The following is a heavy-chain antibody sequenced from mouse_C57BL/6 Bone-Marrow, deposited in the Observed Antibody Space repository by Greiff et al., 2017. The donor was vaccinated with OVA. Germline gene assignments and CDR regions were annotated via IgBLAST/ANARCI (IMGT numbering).Heavy chain of an antibody. CDR2: IYPGDGDT. CDR1: GYAFSSSW. V-gene: IGHV1-82*01. J-gene: IGHJ1*03. D-gene: IGHD1-1*01. Sequence: VQLQESGPELVKPGASVKISCKASGYAFSSSWMNWVKQRPGKGLEWIGRIYPGDGDTNYNGKFKGKATLTADKSSSTAYMQLSSLTSEDSAVYFCARSFITTVVPYFDVWGTGTTVTVSS. CDR3: ARSFITTVVPYFDV.